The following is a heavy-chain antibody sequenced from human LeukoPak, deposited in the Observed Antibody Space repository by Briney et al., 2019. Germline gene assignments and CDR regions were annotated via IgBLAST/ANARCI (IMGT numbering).Heavy chain of an antibody. Sequence: PGRSLRLSCAASGFTFSSYAMHWFRQAPGKGLEWVGFIRSKAYGGTTEYAASVKGRVTISRDDSKSIADLQMNSLKTDDTAMYYCTRGSGSYDYWGQGTLVTVSS. V-gene: IGHV3-49*03. CDR3: TRGSGSYDY. CDR1: GFTFSSYA. J-gene: IGHJ4*02. D-gene: IGHD1-26*01. CDR2: IRSKAYGGTT.